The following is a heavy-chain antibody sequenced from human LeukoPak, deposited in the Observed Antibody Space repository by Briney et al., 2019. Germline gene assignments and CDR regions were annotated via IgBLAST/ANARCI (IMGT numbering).Heavy chain of an antibody. Sequence: SETLSLTCAVYGESFSGYYWTWIRQPPGKGLEWIGEITHSGSTNYTPSLKSRVTISVDTSKNQFSLKLSSVTAADTAVYYCARVMTYYFGEGSYGNLSVPGTIDYWGQGTLVTVSS. V-gene: IGHV4-34*01. J-gene: IGHJ4*02. CDR2: ITHSGST. D-gene: IGHD3-10*01. CDR1: GESFSGYY. CDR3: ARVMTYYFGEGSYGNLSVPGTIDY.